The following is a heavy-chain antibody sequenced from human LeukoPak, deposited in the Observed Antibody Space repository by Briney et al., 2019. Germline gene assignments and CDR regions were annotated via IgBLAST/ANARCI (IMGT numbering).Heavy chain of an antibody. CDR3: VKDRAALDS. CDR2: IRNDERNK. J-gene: IGHJ4*02. V-gene: IGHV3-30*02. D-gene: IGHD6-13*01. CDR1: GFTLSSYG. Sequence: PGGSLRLSCAASGFTLSSYGMHWVRQAAGKGLEWVAFIRNDERNKYYADSVKGRFTISRDTSKNTLYLQMNSLRGEDTAVYYCVKDRAALDSWGQGTLVTVSS.